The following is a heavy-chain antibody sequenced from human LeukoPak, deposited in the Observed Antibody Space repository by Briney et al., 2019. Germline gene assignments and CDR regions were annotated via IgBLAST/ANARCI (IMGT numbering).Heavy chain of an antibody. CDR2: NYWDDDK. V-gene: IGHV2-5*02. Sequence: SGPTLVKPTQPLTLTCTFSGFSLSTSGVGVGWIRQPPGKALEWLALNYWDDDKRYSPSLKSRLTITKDTSKNQVVLTMTNMDPVDTATYYCAHRPRSLVAFDIWGQGTMVTVSS. J-gene: IGHJ3*02. CDR3: AHRPRSLVAFDI. CDR1: GFSLSTSGVG.